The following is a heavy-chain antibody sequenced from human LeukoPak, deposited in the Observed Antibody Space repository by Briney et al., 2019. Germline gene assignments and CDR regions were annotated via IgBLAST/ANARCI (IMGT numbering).Heavy chain of an antibody. J-gene: IGHJ4*02. CDR1: GFTFSGSA. CDR3: TSQEPITTPDY. Sequence: GGSXRLSCAASGFTFSGSATHWVRQASGKGREWVGRIRSKANSYATAYAAWGKGRFTSSREDANTKEYMHMHSRKTEDTAVYYCTSQEPITTPDYWGQGTLVTVSS. CDR2: IRSKANSYAT. V-gene: IGHV3-73*01. D-gene: IGHD3-3*01.